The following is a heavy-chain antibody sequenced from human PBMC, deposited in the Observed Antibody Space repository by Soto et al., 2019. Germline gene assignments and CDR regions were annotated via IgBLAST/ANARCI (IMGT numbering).Heavy chain of an antibody. V-gene: IGHV5-10-1*01. Sequence: PGESLKISCKGSGYRFTSYWTSWVRQMPGKGLEWMGRIDPSDSYTNYSPSFQGHVTISADKSISTAYLQWSSLKASDTAMYYCARHLAGYCSSTSCYSEVYYYYYGMDVWGQGTTVTVSS. J-gene: IGHJ6*02. CDR1: GYRFTSYW. CDR3: ARHLAGYCSSTSCYSEVYYYYYGMDV. D-gene: IGHD2-2*02. CDR2: IDPSDSYT.